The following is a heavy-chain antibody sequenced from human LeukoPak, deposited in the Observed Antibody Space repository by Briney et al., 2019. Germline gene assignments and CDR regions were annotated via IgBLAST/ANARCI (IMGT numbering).Heavy chain of an antibody. CDR2: ISYDGSNK. CDR3: ASLTGGYYGSGSYYNVFRSDLRFDP. D-gene: IGHD3-10*01. CDR1: GFTFSSYA. V-gene: IGHV3-30-3*01. Sequence: GGSLRLSCAASGFTFSSYAMSWVRQAPGKGLEWVAVISYDGSNKYYADSVKGRFTISRDNSKNTLYLQMNSLRAEDTAVYYCASLTGGYYGSGSYYNVFRSDLRFDPWGQGTLVTVSS. J-gene: IGHJ5*02.